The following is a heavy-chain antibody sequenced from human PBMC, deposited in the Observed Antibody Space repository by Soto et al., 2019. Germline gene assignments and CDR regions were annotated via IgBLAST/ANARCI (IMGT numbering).Heavy chain of an antibody. J-gene: IGHJ5*02. D-gene: IGHD5-12*01. V-gene: IGHV4-30-2*01. CDR1: GGSISSGGYS. Sequence: QLQLQESGSGLVKPSQTLSLTCAVSGGSISSGGYSWSWIRQPPGKGLEWIGYIYHSGSTYYNPSRKSRVTISVDRSKNQFSLKLSAVTAAETAVYYCARVDGGRGFDPWGQGTLVTVSS. CDR3: ARVDGGRGFDP. CDR2: IYHSGST.